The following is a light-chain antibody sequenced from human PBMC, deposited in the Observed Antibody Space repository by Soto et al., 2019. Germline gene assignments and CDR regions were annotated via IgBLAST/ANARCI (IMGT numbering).Light chain of an antibody. CDR3: ASWDDSLSGWV. CDR1: NSNIGSNT. J-gene: IGLJ3*02. Sequence: QAVVTQPPSASATPGQRVTISCSGSNSNIGSNTVIWYQQLPGTAPKLLIYTNTQRPSGVPDRFSGSKSGTSGSLAISGLQSEDEADYYCASWDDSLSGWVFGGGTKLTVL. CDR2: TNT. V-gene: IGLV1-44*01.